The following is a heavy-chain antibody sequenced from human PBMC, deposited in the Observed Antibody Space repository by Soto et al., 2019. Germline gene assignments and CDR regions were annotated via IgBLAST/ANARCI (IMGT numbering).Heavy chain of an antibody. J-gene: IGHJ4*02. Sequence: ETLALTGAVCGGAVSGYYWSWVRQPPGKGLEWIGKINHRGSTNYNPSLKSRVTISVDTSKNQFSLNVSSVTAADTAIYYCSSVLDPGYSAYWGQGNPVTV. CDR3: SSVLDPGYSAY. CDR1: GGAVSGYY. CDR2: INHRGST. V-gene: IGHV4-34*01.